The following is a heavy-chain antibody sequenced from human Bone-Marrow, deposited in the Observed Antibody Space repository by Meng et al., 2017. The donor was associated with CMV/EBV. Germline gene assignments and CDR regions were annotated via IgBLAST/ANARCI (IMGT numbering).Heavy chain of an antibody. J-gene: IGHJ6*02. CDR3: VREIYTGSGAAMDV. V-gene: IGHV3-11*01. D-gene: IGHD3-10*01. CDR2: ISESGTSM. Sequence: GGSLRLSCAASGFTFSDHYMFWIRQAPGKGLAWVSHISESGTSMNYVDSVKGRFTISRDNAKNSLFLQMDSLRVEDAAVYYCVREIYTGSGAAMDVWGQGTPVTVSS. CDR1: GFTFSDHY.